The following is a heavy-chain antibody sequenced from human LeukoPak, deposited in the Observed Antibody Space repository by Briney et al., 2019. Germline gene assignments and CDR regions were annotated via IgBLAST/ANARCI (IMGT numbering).Heavy chain of an antibody. CDR1: GGSISSYY. V-gene: IGHV2-70*18. Sequence: TLSLTCTVSGGSISSYYWSWLRQPPGKALEWLARIDWDDDKYYSTSLKTRLTISKDTSKNQVVLTMTNMDPVDTATYYCARITAARLYAFDIWGQGTMVTVSS. CDR3: ARITAARLYAFDI. J-gene: IGHJ3*02. CDR2: IDWDDDK. D-gene: IGHD6-6*01.